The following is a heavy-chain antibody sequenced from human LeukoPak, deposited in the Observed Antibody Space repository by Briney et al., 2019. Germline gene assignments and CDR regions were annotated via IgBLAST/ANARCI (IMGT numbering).Heavy chain of an antibody. Sequence: SQTLSLTCAISGDSVSSNSAAWNWIRQSPWRGLEWLGRTYYRSKWYNDYAVSVKSRITINPDTSKDQFSLQLNSVTPEDTAVYYCARGGLLAYYFDYWGQGTLVTVSS. D-gene: IGHD1-26*01. V-gene: IGHV6-1*01. CDR1: GDSVSSNSAA. CDR2: TYYRSKWYN. CDR3: ARGGLLAYYFDY. J-gene: IGHJ4*02.